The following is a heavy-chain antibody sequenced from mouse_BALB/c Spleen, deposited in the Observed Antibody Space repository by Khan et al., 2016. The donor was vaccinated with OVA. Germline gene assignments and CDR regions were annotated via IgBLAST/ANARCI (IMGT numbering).Heavy chain of an antibody. J-gene: IGHJ2*01. CDR1: GFTFSGFG. Sequence: EVQLQESGGGLVQPGGSRKLSCAASGFTFSGFGMHWVRQAPEKGLEWVAYISSGSSTIYYADTVKGRFTISRDNPQNTLFLQMTILRSEDTAMYFCSRTGYYYFDYWGQGTTLTVSS. CDR3: SRTGYYYFDY. CDR2: ISSGSSTI. V-gene: IGHV5-17*02. D-gene: IGHD2-3*01.